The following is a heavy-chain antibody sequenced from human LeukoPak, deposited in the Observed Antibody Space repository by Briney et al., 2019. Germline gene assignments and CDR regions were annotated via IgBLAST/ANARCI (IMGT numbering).Heavy chain of an antibody. V-gene: IGHV4-61*02. Sequence: PSQTLSLTCTVSGGSISSGSYYWSWIRQPAGKGLEWIGRTYTSGSTNYNPSLKSRVTISVDTSKNQFSLKLSSVTAADTAVHYCARVLAAAPNWFDPWGQGTLVTVSS. CDR3: ARVLAAAPNWFDP. CDR1: GGSISSGSYY. D-gene: IGHD6-13*01. J-gene: IGHJ5*02. CDR2: TYTSGST.